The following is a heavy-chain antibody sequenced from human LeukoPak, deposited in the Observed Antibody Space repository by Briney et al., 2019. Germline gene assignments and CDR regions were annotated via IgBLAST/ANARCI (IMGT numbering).Heavy chain of an antibody. CDR2: IIPIFGTA. CDR3: ARGEIHNGLVSYYYYYMDV. D-gene: IGHD1-1*01. Sequence: GASVKVSCKASGGTFSSYAINWVRQAPGHGLEWMGGIIPIFGTANYAQKFQGRVTITADKSTSTAYMELSSLRSEDTAVYYCARGEIHNGLVSYYYYYMDVWGKGTTVTVSS. J-gene: IGHJ6*03. V-gene: IGHV1-69*06. CDR1: GGTFSSYA.